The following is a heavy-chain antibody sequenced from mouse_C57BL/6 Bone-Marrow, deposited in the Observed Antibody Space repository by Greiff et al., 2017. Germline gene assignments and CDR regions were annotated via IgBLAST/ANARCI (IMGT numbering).Heavy chain of an antibody. CDR3: ARCGKYGRCAMDY. Sequence: QLQQSGPELVKPGASVKLSCKASGYSFTDYNMHWVKQSNGQSLEWIGVINPNYGTTSYNQKFKGKATLTVDQSSSTAYMQLSSLTSEDSAVYYCARCGKYGRCAMDYWGQGTSVTVSS. CDR2: INPNYGTT. J-gene: IGHJ4*01. CDR1: GYSFTDYN. D-gene: IGHD2-1*01. V-gene: IGHV1-39*01.